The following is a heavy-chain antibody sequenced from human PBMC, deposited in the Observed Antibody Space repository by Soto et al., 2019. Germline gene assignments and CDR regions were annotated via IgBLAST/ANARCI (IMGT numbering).Heavy chain of an antibody. Sequence: GASVKVSCKASGYTFTSYGISWVRQAPGQGLEWMGWISAYNGNTNYAQKLQGRVTMTTDTSTSTAYMELRSLRSDDTAVYYCASDRGRSSWYYPLNDYWGQGTLVTVSS. CDR1: GYTFTSYG. D-gene: IGHD6-13*01. J-gene: IGHJ4*02. V-gene: IGHV1-18*01. CDR3: ASDRGRSSWYYPLNDY. CDR2: ISAYNGNT.